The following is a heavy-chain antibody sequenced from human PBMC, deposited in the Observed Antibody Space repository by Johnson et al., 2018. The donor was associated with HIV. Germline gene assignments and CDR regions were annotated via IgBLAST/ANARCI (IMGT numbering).Heavy chain of an antibody. CDR2: IYSGGTT. V-gene: IGHV3-66*02. Sequence: EVQLVESGGDLVQRGGSLRLSCAASGFSVSSNYMSWVRQAPGKGLECVSVIYSGGTTYYTDSVRGRFTISRDKSKNTVYLQMNSLKVEDTAMYYCARDRAFDLWGPGTMVTVSS. CDR3: ARDRAFDL. CDR1: GFSVSSNY. J-gene: IGHJ3*01.